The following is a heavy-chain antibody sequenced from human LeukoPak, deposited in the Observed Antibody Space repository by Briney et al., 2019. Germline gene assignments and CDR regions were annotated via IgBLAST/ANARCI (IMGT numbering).Heavy chain of an antibody. V-gene: IGHV4-34*01. D-gene: IGHD3-3*01. CDR3: ARASYYDFWSGYWGPIDY. Sequence: KSGGSLRLSCAAFGFTFSSYEMNWIRQPPGKGLEWIGEINHSGSTNYNPSLKSRVTISVDTSKNQFSLKLSSVTAADTAVYYCARASYYDFWSGYWGPIDYWGQGTLVTVSS. J-gene: IGHJ4*02. CDR1: GFTFSSYE. CDR2: INHSGST.